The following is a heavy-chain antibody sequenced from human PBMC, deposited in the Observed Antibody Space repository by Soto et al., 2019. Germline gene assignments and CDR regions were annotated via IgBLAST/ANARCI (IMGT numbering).Heavy chain of an antibody. CDR1: GFTFSSYG. V-gene: IGHV3-33*01. Sequence: QVQLVESGGGVVQPGRSLRLSCAASGFTFSSYGMHWVRQAPGKGLEWVGIIWYDGSSEFYADSVRGRFSISRDNSKNIMYLPMNSLRADDPTVYYCARDRERLDYWGQGTLVTASS. CDR3: ARDRERLDY. CDR2: IWYDGSSE. D-gene: IGHD1-1*01. J-gene: IGHJ4*02.